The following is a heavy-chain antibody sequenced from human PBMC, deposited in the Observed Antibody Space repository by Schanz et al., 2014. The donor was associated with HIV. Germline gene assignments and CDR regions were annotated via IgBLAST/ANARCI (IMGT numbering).Heavy chain of an antibody. CDR1: GFTFSSYG. Sequence: QVQLVESGGGVVQPGRSLRLSCAASGFTFSSYGMHWVRQAPGKGLEWVAVIGHDGTYNVYTDSVKGRFTVSRDNSKNTLYLQMNSLRAEDTAVYYCAKGGFYGDYVSYYYGLDVWGQGTTVTVSS. CDR2: IGHDGTYN. V-gene: IGHV3-33*06. CDR3: AKGGFYGDYVSYYYGLDV. J-gene: IGHJ6*02. D-gene: IGHD4-17*01.